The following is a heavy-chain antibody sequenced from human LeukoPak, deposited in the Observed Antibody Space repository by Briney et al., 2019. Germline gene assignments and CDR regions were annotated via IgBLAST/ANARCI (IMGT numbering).Heavy chain of an antibody. CDR1: GGSISSYY. D-gene: IGHD4-17*01. J-gene: IGHJ2*01. V-gene: IGHV4-59*08. Sequence: SETLSLTCTVSGGSISSYYWSWIRQPPGKGLEWIGYIYYSGSTYYNPSLKSRVTISVDTSKNQFSLKLSSVTAADTAVYYCATTVITHDWYFDLWGRGTLVTVSS. CDR3: ATTVITHDWYFDL. CDR2: IYYSGST.